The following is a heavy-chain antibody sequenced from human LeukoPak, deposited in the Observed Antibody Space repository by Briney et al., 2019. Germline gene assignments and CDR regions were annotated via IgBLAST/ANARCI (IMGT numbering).Heavy chain of an antibody. CDR2: IKSKTDGGTT. Sequence: GGSLRLSCAASGFTFSNAWMSWVRQAPGKGLEWVGRIKSKTDGGTTDYAAPVKGRFTISRDDSKNTLYLQMNSLKNEDTAVYYCTTDLDALGSYYYYYMDVWGKGTTVTVSS. J-gene: IGHJ6*03. CDR1: GFTFSNAW. D-gene: IGHD6-6*01. V-gene: IGHV3-15*01. CDR3: TTDLDALGSYYYYYMDV.